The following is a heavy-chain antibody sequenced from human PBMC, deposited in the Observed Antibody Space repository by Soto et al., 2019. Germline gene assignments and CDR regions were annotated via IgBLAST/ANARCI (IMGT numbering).Heavy chain of an antibody. CDR3: ATGDTAMDVYYYYGMDV. CDR2: IWFDGSNK. Sequence: PGGSLRLSCAASGFTFSSYGMHWFRQAPGKGLEWVAVIWFDGSNKYYADSVKGRFTISRDNSKNTLYLQMNSLRAEDTAVYYCATGDTAMDVYYYYGMDVWGQGTTVTVSS. J-gene: IGHJ6*02. V-gene: IGHV3-33*01. CDR1: GFTFSSYG. D-gene: IGHD5-18*01.